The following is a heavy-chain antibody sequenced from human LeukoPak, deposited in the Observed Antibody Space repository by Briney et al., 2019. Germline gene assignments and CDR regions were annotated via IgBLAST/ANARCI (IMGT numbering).Heavy chain of an antibody. CDR3: ARDRRPPDNAGGSYHFDY. J-gene: IGHJ4*02. CDR2: IKQDGSEK. Sequence: GSLRLSCAASGFTFSSYWMSWVRQAPGKGLEWVANIKQDGSEKYYVDSVKGRFTISRDNAKNSLYLQMNSLRAEDTAVYYCARDRRPPDNAGGSYHFDYWGQGTLVSVSS. V-gene: IGHV3-7*01. CDR1: GFTFSSYW. D-gene: IGHD1-26*01.